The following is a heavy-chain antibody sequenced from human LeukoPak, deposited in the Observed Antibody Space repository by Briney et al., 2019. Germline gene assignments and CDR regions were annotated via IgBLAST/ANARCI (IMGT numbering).Heavy chain of an antibody. CDR1: GKSLSELS. J-gene: IGHJ6*02. V-gene: IGHV1-24*01. CDR3: AAPSGSFLAFYYGMDV. CDR2: LDPEDGEK. D-gene: IGHD1-26*01. Sequence: GASVNVSCKVSGKSLSELSMHWVRQAPGKGLEWMGGLDPEDGEKIYAQKFQGRVTMTEDTSTDTAYMELSSLRSEDTAVYYCAAPSGSFLAFYYGMDVWGQGTTVTVSS.